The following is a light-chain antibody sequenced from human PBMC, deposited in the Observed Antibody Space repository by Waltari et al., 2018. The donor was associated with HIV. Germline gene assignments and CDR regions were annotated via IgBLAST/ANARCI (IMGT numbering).Light chain of an antibody. CDR2: NTY. V-gene: IGLV1-44*01. J-gene: IGLJ2*01. CDR1: SADIGSNT. Sequence: QSVLTQPPSASGTPGQTVTISCSGSSADIGSNTVNWYKQLQGTAPKLLIYNTYQRPSGVPDRVSASQSGTSASLAISGLQSEDEADYYCAAWDDSMEGHVFGGGTKLTIL. CDR3: AAWDDSMEGHV.